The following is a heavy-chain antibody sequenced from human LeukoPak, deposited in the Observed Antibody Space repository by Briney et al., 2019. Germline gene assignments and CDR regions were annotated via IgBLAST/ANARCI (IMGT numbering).Heavy chain of an antibody. J-gene: IGHJ4*02. Sequence: ASVKVSCKASGYTFTGYYMHWVRQAPGQGLEWMGWINPNSGGTNYAQKFQGRVTMTRDTSISTAYMELRSLRSDDTAVYYCARLSGRTGGAVDYWGQGTLVTVSS. CDR1: GYTFTGYY. CDR3: ARLSGRTGGAVDY. V-gene: IGHV1-2*02. CDR2: INPNSGGT. D-gene: IGHD3-10*01.